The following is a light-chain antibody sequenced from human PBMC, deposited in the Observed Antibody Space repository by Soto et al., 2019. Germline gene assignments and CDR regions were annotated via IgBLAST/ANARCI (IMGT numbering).Light chain of an antibody. J-gene: IGKJ1*01. CDR3: LQYRNWPRT. CDR2: AAS. CDR1: QSVSRD. V-gene: IGKV3-15*01. Sequence: EIVMTQSPATLSVSPGERATLSCRASQSVSRDLAWYQQKPGQTPSLLSYAASTRAPGIPARFSGSLSGTEFTLTISCLQSDDFAVYSCLQYRNWPRTFGQVTKVEI.